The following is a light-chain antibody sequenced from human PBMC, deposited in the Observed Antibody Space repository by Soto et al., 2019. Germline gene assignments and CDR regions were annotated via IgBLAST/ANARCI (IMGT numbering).Light chain of an antibody. J-gene: IGKJ1*01. Sequence: DIQMTQSPTTLSASVGDRVTITCRASQIVSNVLAWFQQKPGKGPELLTYDVSNLQSGVPSRFSGSGSGTEFTLTISSLQPDDFAVYYCQQYYRYPWTFGQGTKVDIK. CDR1: QIVSNV. V-gene: IGKV1-5*01. CDR3: QQYYRYPWT. CDR2: DVS.